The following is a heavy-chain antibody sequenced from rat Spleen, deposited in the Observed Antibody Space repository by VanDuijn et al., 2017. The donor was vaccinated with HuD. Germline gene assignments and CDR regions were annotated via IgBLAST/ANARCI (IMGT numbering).Heavy chain of an antibody. Sequence: EVQLVESDGGLVQPGRSLKLSCAASGFTFTDYYMAWVRQATTKGLEWVATISTGGGNTYYRDSVKGRFTISRDNAKSTLYLQMDSLRSEDTATYYCARSSYNNYYFHYWGQGVMVTVSS. CDR1: GFTFTDYY. J-gene: IGHJ2*01. V-gene: IGHV5-25*01. CDR2: ISTGGGNT. D-gene: IGHD1-10*01. CDR3: ARSSYNNYYFHY.